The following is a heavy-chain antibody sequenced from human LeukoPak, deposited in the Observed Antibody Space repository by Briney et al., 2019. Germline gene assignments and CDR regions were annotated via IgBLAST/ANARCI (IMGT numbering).Heavy chain of an antibody. Sequence: GSLRLSCAASGFTFSSYAMGWVRQAPGKGLEWVSAISGSGVTTHYAGSVQGRFSISRDNSKNTLYLQMNSLRVEDTALYYCVKKVVVGATSPYSDFQDWGQGTLVTVSS. CDR1: GFTFSSYA. CDR2: ISGSGVTT. CDR3: VKKVVVGATSPYSDFQD. J-gene: IGHJ1*01. V-gene: IGHV3-23*01. D-gene: IGHD1-26*01.